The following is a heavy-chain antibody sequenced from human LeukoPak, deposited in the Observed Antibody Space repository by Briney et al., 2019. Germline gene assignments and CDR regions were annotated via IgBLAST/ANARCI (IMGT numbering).Heavy chain of an antibody. D-gene: IGHD6-13*01. CDR1: GYTYISHG. Sequence: ASVKVSCKASGYTYISHGITWVRQAPGQGLEWMGWISAYNRDTKYAQNFQGRVTMITESSTNTAYMELRSLRSDGTAVYYCARDPSNTSGWSPYFDYWGQGTLVTVSS. J-gene: IGHJ4*02. CDR2: ISAYNRDT. CDR3: ARDPSNTSGWSPYFDY. V-gene: IGHV1-18*04.